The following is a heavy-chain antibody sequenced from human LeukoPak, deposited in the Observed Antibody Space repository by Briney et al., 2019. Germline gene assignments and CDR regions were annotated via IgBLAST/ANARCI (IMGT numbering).Heavy chain of an antibody. CDR3: ARDGTRASYSSSFNYYYYYGMDV. D-gene: IGHD6-6*01. V-gene: IGHV3-23*01. CDR1: GFTFSSYA. CDR2: ISVTGGTT. Sequence: HPGGSLRLSCAASGFTFSSYAMSWVRQAPGKGLEWVSSISVTGGTTYYADSVKGRFTISRDNSKNTLHLQMNSLRAEDTAVYYCARDGTRASYSSSFNYYYYYGMDVWGQGTTVTVSS. J-gene: IGHJ6*02.